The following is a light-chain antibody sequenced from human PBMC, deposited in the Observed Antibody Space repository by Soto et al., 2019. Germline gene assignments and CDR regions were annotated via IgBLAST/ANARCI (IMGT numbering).Light chain of an antibody. CDR3: QQSYSTPFT. Sequence: DVQMTQSPASLSASVGDRVSITCRTSFTISGYLNWWQQKPGKAPNLLIYATFKLQSGVPARFSGTGSGAEFTLTITNVQPEDFATYYCQQSYSTPFTFGGGTKVEIK. CDR2: ATF. J-gene: IGKJ4*01. V-gene: IGKV1-39*01. CDR1: FTISGY.